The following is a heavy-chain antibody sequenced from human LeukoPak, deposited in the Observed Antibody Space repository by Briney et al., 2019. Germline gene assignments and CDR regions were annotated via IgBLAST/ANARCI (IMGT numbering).Heavy chain of an antibody. CDR3: ARHDPVVGTPDAFDI. CDR2: IYYSGNT. Sequence: PSETLSLTCTVSGGSISSYYWSWIRQPPGKGLEWIAYIYYSGNTDYNPSLKSRVIISLDTSKNQFSLKLSSVTAADTAVYYCARHDPVVGTPDAFDIWGQGTMVTVSS. V-gene: IGHV4-59*08. J-gene: IGHJ3*02. CDR1: GGSISSYY. D-gene: IGHD4-23*01.